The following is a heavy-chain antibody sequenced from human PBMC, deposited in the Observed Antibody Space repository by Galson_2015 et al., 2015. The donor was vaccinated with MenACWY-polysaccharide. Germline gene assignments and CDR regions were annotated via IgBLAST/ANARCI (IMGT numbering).Heavy chain of an antibody. CDR1: GGSITSGGYF. Sequence: TLSLTCTVSGGSITSGGYFWSWIRQHPGKGLEWIASISYDGGTYYNPSLKSRVTMSVDTPNNQFSLKLNSVTAADTAVYYCARGGRAVSNRNWFDPWGQGTLVTVSS. V-gene: IGHV4-31*03. CDR3: ARGGRAVSNRNWFDP. J-gene: IGHJ5*02. D-gene: IGHD3-16*01. CDR2: ISYDGGT.